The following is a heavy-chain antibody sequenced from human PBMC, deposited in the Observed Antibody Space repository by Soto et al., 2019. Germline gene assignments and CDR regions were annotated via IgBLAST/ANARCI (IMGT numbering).Heavy chain of an antibody. V-gene: IGHV1-24*01. CDR3: ASWTNGLQGTAGYYYGMDV. J-gene: IGHJ6*02. CDR1: GYTLTELS. Sequence: ASVKVSCKVSGYTLTELSMHWVRQAPGKGLEWMGGFDPEDGETIYAQKFQGRVTMTEDTSTDTAYMELSSLRSEDTAVYYCASWTNGLQGTAGYYYGMDVWGQGTTVTVS. D-gene: IGHD4-4*01. CDR2: FDPEDGET.